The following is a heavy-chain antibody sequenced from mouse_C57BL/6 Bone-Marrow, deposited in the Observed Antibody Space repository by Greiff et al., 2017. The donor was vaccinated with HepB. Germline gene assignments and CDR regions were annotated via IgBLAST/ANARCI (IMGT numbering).Heavy chain of an antibody. CDR3: ARVYGSIYYYAMDY. V-gene: IGHV2-2*01. Sequence: VQLVESGPGLVQPSQSLSITCTVSGFSLTSYGVHWVRQSPGKGLEWLGVIWSGGSTDYNAAFISRLSISKDNSKSQVFFKMNSLQADDTAIYYCARVYGSIYYYAMDYWGQGTSVTVSS. CDR2: IWSGGST. CDR1: GFSLTSYG. D-gene: IGHD1-1*01. J-gene: IGHJ4*01.